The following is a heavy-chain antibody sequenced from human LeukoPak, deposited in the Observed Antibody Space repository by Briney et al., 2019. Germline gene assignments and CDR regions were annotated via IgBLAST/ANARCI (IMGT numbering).Heavy chain of an antibody. J-gene: IGHJ4*02. CDR1: GGSISSSSYY. D-gene: IGHD1-1*01. CDR2: IYYSGST. V-gene: IGHV4-39*01. Sequence: SETLSPTCTVSGGSISSSSYYWGWIRQPPGKGLEWIGSIYYSGSTYYNPSLKSRVTISVDTSKNQFSLKLSSVTAADTAVYYCARHEGAGTTDFDYWGQGTLVTVSS. CDR3: ARHEGAGTTDFDY.